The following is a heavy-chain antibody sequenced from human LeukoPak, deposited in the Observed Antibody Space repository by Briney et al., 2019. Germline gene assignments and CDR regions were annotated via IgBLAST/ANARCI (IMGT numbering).Heavy chain of an antibody. CDR3: ARGGDYYDSSGYWYDY. V-gene: IGHV4-59*01. CDR1: GGSISSYY. J-gene: IGHJ4*02. D-gene: IGHD3-22*01. CDR2: IYYSGST. Sequence: PSETLSLTCTVSGGSISSYYWSWIRQPPGKGLEWIGYIYYSGSTNYNPSLKSRVTISVDTSKNQFSLKLSSVTAADTAVYYCARGGDYYDSSGYWYDYWGRGTLVTVSS.